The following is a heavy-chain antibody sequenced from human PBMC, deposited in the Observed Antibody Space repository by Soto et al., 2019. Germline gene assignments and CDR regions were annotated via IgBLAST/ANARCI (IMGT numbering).Heavy chain of an antibody. CDR2: INAGNGNT. CDR1: GYTFTSYA. D-gene: IGHD5-18*01. J-gene: IGHJ4*02. CDR3: ARDLGYSYADY. Sequence: QVQLVQSGAEVKKPGASVKVSCKASGYTFTSYAMHWVRQAPGQRLEWMGWINAGNGNTKYSQKFQGRVTITRDTSASTAYMELSSLRSEDTAMYYCARDLGYSYADYWGQGTLVTVSS. V-gene: IGHV1-3*01.